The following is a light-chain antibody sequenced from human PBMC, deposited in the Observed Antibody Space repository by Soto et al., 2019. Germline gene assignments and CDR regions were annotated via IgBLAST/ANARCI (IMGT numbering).Light chain of an antibody. V-gene: IGKV1-5*03. J-gene: IGKJ4*01. CDR1: QRVGSW. CDR2: EAS. CDR3: QQHNSYPLT. Sequence: DIQMTQSPSALSASVGDRVTITCRASQRVGSWLAWYQQKPGKAPNLLIYEASSLQGGVPSRFSGSGSGTEFTLTISSLQPDDFATYYCQQHNSYPLTFGGGTKVDIK.